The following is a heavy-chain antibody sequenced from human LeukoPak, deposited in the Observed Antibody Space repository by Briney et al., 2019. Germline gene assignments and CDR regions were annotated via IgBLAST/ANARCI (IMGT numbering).Heavy chain of an antibody. V-gene: IGHV1-69*04. J-gene: IGHJ4*02. Sequence: SVKVSCKASGGSLSDSAVFWVRQAPGHGLEWMGKIIVSLGITDYAQKFQDRVTITADKTTSTAYMELSSLRSDDTAVYYCARESVRFGVVKEGVLWGQGTLVSVSS. D-gene: IGHD3-3*01. CDR3: ARESVRFGVVKEGVL. CDR2: IIVSLGIT. CDR1: GGSLSDSA.